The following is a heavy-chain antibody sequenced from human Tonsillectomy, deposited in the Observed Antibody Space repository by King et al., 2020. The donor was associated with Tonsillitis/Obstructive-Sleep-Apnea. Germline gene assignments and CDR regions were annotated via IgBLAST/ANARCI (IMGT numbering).Heavy chain of an antibody. CDR3: AKDMEYDFWSGYSFGY. D-gene: IGHD3-3*01. Sequence: VQLVESGGGLVQPGRSLRLSCAASGFTFDDYAMHWVRQAPGKGLEWVSGISWNSGSIGYADSVKGRFTISRDNATNSLYLQMNSLRAEDTALYYCAKDMEYDFWSGYSFGYWGQGTLVTVSS. J-gene: IGHJ4*02. CDR1: GFTFDDYA. CDR2: ISWNSGSI. V-gene: IGHV3-9*01.